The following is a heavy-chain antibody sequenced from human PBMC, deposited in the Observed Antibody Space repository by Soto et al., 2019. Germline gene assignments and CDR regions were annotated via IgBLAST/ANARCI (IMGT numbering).Heavy chain of an antibody. V-gene: IGHV3-7*01. CDR2: IRPDGGEE. Sequence: DVQLVESGGGXXXXGGXXXLSCVASXXXXXXXWMTXXXQALGKGLEWVANIRPDGGEESYMDSLRGRFTISRENAKNSLLLEMHSLRAEDTAVYYCGREGLTLGAFDIWGQGTMVTVSS. CDR3: GREGLTLGAFDI. D-gene: IGHD3-9*01. CDR1: XXXXXXXW. J-gene: IGHJ3*02.